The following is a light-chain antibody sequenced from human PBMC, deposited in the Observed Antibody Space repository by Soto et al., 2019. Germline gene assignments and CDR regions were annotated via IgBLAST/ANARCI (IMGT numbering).Light chain of an antibody. J-gene: IGKJ4*01. CDR3: QKRSNWPPN. CDR2: DAS. CDR1: QSVSSY. V-gene: IGKV3-11*01. Sequence: EIVLTQSPGTLSLSPGERATLSCRASQSVSSYLAWYQQRPGQAPRLLIYDASNRATGIPARFSGSGSGTDFTLTISSLEPEDFAVYYCQKRSNWPPNFGGGTKVDIK.